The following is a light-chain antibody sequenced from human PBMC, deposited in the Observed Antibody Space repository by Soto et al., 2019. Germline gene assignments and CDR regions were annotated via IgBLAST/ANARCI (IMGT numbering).Light chain of an antibody. V-gene: IGKV1-5*03. J-gene: IGKJ4*01. CDR3: QQYYSYPYT. Sequence: DIQMSQSPSTLSTSVGDRVTITCRASQTINTFLAWYQHIPGKAPQLLMSKASSLESGVPSRFTGSGSGTDFTLTIKNLQAEDFATYYCQQYYSYPYTFGRGTRVEIK. CDR1: QTINTF. CDR2: KAS.